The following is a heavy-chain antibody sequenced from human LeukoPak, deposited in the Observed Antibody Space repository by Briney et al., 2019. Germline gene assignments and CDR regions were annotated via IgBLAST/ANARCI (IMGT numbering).Heavy chain of an antibody. CDR2: ISGSGNTK. D-gene: IGHD5-12*01. Sequence: HPGGSLRLSCAASGFTFNVYEMNWARQAPGKGLEWVSHISGSGNTKYYADSVKGRFTISRDNAKNSLYLQMSSLRAEDTAVYYCARDSQSGYSRVFDYWGQGTLVTVSS. CDR3: ARDSQSGYSRVFDY. CDR1: GFTFNVYE. V-gene: IGHV3-48*03. J-gene: IGHJ4*02.